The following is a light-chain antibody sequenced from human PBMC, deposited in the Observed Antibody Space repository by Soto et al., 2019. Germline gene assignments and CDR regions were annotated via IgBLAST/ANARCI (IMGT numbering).Light chain of an antibody. J-gene: IGLJ1*01. V-gene: IGLV2-14*01. Sequence: QSALTQPASVSGSPGQSITTSCTGTSSDVGGYNYVSWYQQHPGKAPKLMIYEVSNRPSGVSNRFSGSKSGNTASLTISGLQAEDEADYYCSSYTSNITQVFGTGTKVTFL. CDR2: EVS. CDR1: SSDVGGYNY. CDR3: SSYTSNITQV.